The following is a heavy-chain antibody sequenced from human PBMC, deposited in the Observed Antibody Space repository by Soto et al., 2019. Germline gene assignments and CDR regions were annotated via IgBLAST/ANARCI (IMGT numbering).Heavy chain of an antibody. CDR2: IKPGTSDI. CDR3: ATQLSHICDS. J-gene: IGHJ4*02. Sequence: GESLKISCKGVGYKFGSAWIGWVRQMPGKGLEWMGIIKPGTSDIRYSPSCRGHVTISADEAVSTAYLQWSSLKASDTAMYYCATQLSHICDSCGQGTLVTVSS. CDR1: GYKFGSAW. V-gene: IGHV5-51*01.